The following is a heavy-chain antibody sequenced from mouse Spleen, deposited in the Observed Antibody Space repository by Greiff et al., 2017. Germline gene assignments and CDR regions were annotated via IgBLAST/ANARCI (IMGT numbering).Heavy chain of an antibody. CDR2: IWSGGST. CDR3: ARNSLGSSYVDWYFDV. D-gene: IGHD1-1*01. CDR1: GFSLTSYG. J-gene: IGHJ1*01. V-gene: IGHV2-2*01. Sequence: VQLQQSGPGLVQPSQSLSITCTVSGFSLTSYGVHWVRQSPGKGLEWLGVIWSGGSTDYNAAFISRLSISKDNSKSQVFFKMNSLQADDTAIYYCARNSLGSSYVDWYFDVWGAGTTVTVSS.